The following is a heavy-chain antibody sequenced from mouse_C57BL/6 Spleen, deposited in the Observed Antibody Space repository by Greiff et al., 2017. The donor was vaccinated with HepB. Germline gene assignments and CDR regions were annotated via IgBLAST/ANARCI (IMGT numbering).Heavy chain of an antibody. CDR2: IYPGDGDT. V-gene: IGHV1-82*01. D-gene: IGHD1-1*01. CDR3: ARPPDYYGSSPAWFAY. Sequence: QVQLKESGPELVKPGASVKISCKASGYAFSSTWMNWVKQRPGKGLEWIGRIYPGDGDTNYNGKFKGKATLTADKSSSTAYMQLSSLTSEDSAVYFCARPPDYYGSSPAWFAYWGQGTLVTVSA. CDR1: GYAFSSTW. J-gene: IGHJ3*01.